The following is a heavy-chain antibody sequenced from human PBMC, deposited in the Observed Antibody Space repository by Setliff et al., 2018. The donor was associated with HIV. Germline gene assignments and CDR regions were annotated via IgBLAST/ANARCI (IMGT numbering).Heavy chain of an antibody. CDR2: INSDGSTT. Sequence: GGSLRLSCAASGFTLSTSWMHWVRQAPGKGLVWVSRINSDGSTTTYADSVKGRFTISRDNAKNSVYLQMHSLRVEDTAVYYCAAVPWGHSSLIIDHWGQGTPVTVSS. CDR3: AAVPWGHSSLIIDH. J-gene: IGHJ4*02. D-gene: IGHD3-16*01. V-gene: IGHV3-74*01. CDR1: GFTLSTSW.